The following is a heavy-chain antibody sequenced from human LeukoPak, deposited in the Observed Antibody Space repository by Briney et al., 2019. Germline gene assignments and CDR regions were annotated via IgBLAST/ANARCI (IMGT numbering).Heavy chain of an antibody. D-gene: IGHD1-26*01. V-gene: IGHV4-59*01. CDR2: IYYSGST. CDR1: GGSISSYY. CDR3: ARDVSGSYYWSHRGAFDI. J-gene: IGHJ3*02. Sequence: SETLSLTCTVSGGSISSYYWSWIRQPPGKGLEWIGYIYYSGSTNYNPSLKSRVTISVDTSKNQFSLKLSSVTAADTAVYYCARDVSGSYYWSHRGAFDIWGQGTMVTVS.